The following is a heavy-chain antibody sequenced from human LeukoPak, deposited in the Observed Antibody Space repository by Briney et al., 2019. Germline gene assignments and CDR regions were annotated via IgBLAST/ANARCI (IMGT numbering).Heavy chain of an antibody. V-gene: IGHV1-2*04. CDR1: GYTFTGYY. CDR3: ARATSFRGELLYFDY. Sequence: ASVKVSCKASGYTFTGYYMHWVRQAPGQGLEWMGWINPNSGGTNYAQKFQGWVTMTRDTSISTAYMELSRLRSDDTAVYYCARATSFRGELLYFDYWGRGTLVTVSS. D-gene: IGHD1-26*01. J-gene: IGHJ4*02. CDR2: INPNSGGT.